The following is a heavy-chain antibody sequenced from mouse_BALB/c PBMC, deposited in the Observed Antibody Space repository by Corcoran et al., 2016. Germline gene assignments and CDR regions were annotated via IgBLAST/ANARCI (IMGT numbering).Heavy chain of an antibody. Sequence: EVQLQQSGAELVKPGASVKLSCTASGFNIKDSYMHWVKQRPEQGLEWIGRIDPANGNTKYDPKFQGKATITADTSSNTAYLQLSSLTSEDTAVYYCARPVVAWYFDVWGAGTTVTVSS. V-gene: IGHV14-3*02. J-gene: IGHJ1*01. CDR1: GFNIKDSY. D-gene: IGHD1-1*01. CDR3: ARPVVAWYFDV. CDR2: IDPANGNT.